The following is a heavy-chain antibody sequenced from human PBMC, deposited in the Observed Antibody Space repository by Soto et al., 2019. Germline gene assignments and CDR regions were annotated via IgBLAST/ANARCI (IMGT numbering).Heavy chain of an antibody. V-gene: IGHV4-4*02. CDR3: ATRRETNGSGSSSNWFDP. CDR1: SGSISSSNW. CDR2: IYHSGST. Sequence: SETLSLTCAVSSGSISSSNWWSWVRQPPGKGLEWIGEIYHSGSTNYNPSLKSRVTISVDKSKNQFSLKLSSVTAADTAVYYCATRRETNGSGSSSNWFDPWGQGTLVTVSS. J-gene: IGHJ5*02. D-gene: IGHD3-10*01.